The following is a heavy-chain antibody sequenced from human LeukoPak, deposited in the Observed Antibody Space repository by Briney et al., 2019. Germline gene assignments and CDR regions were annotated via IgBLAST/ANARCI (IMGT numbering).Heavy chain of an antibody. V-gene: IGHV1-2*02. CDR2: INPNSGGT. Sequence: GASLRLSSAASVDTFTAYYMHWGRQAPGHEGEWMGWINPNSGGTNYAQKFQGRVTMTRDTSISTAYMELSRLRSDDTAVYYCASLNSGDAFDIWGKGTMVTVSS. J-gene: IGHJ3*02. CDR1: VDTFTAYY. CDR3: ASLNSGDAFDI. D-gene: IGHD1-26*01.